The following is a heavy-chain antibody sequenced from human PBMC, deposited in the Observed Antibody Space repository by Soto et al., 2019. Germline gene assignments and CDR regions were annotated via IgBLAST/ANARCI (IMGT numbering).Heavy chain of an antibody. J-gene: IGHJ4*02. CDR1: GGSISSSSYY. Sequence: SETLSLTCTVSGGSISSSSYYWGWIRQPPGKGLEWIGSIYYSGSTYYNPSLKSRVTISVDTSKNQFSLKLSSVTAADTAVYYCARLSGEYPYYFDYWGQGTRVTVSS. CDR2: IYYSGST. D-gene: IGHD5-12*01. CDR3: ARLSGEYPYYFDY. V-gene: IGHV4-39*01.